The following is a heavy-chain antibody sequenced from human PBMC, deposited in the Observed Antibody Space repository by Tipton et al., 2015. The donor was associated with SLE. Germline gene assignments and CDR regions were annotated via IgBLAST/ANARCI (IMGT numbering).Heavy chain of an antibody. CDR2: IYYTGST. J-gene: IGHJ4*02. V-gene: IGHV4-59*11. D-gene: IGHD1-26*01. CDR1: GGSISSHY. Sequence: TLSLTCTVSGGSISSHYWSWIRQPPGKGLEWIGYIYYTGSTYYNPSLKSRVTIPVDTSKNQFSLKLSSVTAADTAVYYCARDFKGIVADYFDYWGQGTLVIVPS. CDR3: ARDFKGIVADYFDY.